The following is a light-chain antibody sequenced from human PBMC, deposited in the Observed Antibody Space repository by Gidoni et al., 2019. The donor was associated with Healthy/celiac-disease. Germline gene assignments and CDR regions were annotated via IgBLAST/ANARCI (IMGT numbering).Light chain of an antibody. CDR2: DNN. CDR3: GTWDSSLSAPYV. CDR1: SSHIGNNY. J-gene: IGLJ1*01. Sequence: QSVLTHPPSVSAAPGQKVTNSCSGSSSHIGNNYVSWYPQLPGTAPKLLSYDNNKRPSGIPDRFSGSKSGTSATLGITGLQTGDEADYYCGTWDSSLSAPYVFGTGTKVTVL. V-gene: IGLV1-51*01.